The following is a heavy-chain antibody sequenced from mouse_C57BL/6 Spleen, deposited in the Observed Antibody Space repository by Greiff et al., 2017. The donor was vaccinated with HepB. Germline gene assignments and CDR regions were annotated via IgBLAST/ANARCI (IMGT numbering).Heavy chain of an antibody. V-gene: IGHV2-9-1*01. D-gene: IGHD1-1*01. CDR2: IWTGGGT. CDR1: GFSLTSYA. Sequence: VQLQESGPGLVAPSQSLSITCTVSGFSLTSYAISWVRQPPGKGLEWLGVIWTGGGTNYNSALKSRLSISKDNSKSQVFLKMNSLQTDDTARYYCARGITTVVEYYFDYWGQGTTLTVSS. J-gene: IGHJ2*01. CDR3: ARGITTVVEYYFDY.